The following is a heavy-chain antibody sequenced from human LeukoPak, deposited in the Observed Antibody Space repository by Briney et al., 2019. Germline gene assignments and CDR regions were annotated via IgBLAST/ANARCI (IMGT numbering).Heavy chain of an antibody. CDR3: ARKGQWLVRGTFDI. D-gene: IGHD6-19*01. CDR1: GFTFSSYE. J-gene: IGHJ3*02. CDR2: ISSSGTTM. Sequence: GSLLLSCAASGFTFSSYEMNWGRRAPGKGLEGVSYISSSGTTMFYADSLKGRFTISRDNAKNSLYLQMNSLRAEDTAVYYCARKGQWLVRGTFDIWGQGTVVTVSS. V-gene: IGHV3-48*03.